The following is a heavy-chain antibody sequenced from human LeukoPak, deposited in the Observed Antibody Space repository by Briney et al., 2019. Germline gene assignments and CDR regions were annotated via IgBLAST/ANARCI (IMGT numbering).Heavy chain of an antibody. CDR2: ISSRGSYT. CDR1: GFTFSNYN. Sequence: PGGSLRLSRAASGFTFSNYNMNWVRQAPGKGLEWVSYISSRGSYTYYADSVKGRFTISRDNAKNSLYLQMNSLRAEDTAVYYCVGLGENYWGQGTLVTVSS. J-gene: IGHJ4*02. D-gene: IGHD3-10*01. CDR3: VGLGENY. V-gene: IGHV3-21*06.